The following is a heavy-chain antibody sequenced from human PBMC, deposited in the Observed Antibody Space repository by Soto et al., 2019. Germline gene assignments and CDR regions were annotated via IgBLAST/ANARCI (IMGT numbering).Heavy chain of an antibody. V-gene: IGHV3-74*01. CDR3: ARGTPITGNWFDP. CDR2: INGDGYST. CDR1: GFSFSSDW. D-gene: IGHD3-3*01. Sequence: LRLSCEASGFSFSSDWMHWVRQAPGKGLVWVSRINGDGYSTSYAGSVKGRFTISRDNAKNILYLQMNSLRVEDTAVYFCARGTPITGNWFDPWGQGTLVTVSS. J-gene: IGHJ5*02.